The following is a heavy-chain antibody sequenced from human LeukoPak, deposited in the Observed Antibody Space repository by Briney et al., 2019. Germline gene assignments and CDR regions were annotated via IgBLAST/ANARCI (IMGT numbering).Heavy chain of an antibody. Sequence: SETLSLACTVSGGSISSHYWSWIRQPPGKGLEWIGYIYYSGSTNYNPSLKSRVTISVDTSNTQFSLKLSSVTAADTAVYYCARDDSSFAFDIWGQGTMVTVSS. J-gene: IGHJ3*02. V-gene: IGHV4-59*11. CDR3: ARDDSSFAFDI. CDR1: GGSISSHY. D-gene: IGHD3-22*01. CDR2: IYYSGST.